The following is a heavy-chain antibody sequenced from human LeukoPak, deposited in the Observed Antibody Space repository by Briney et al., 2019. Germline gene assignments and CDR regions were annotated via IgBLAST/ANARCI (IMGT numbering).Heavy chain of an antibody. Sequence: ASVEVSCKASGYTFTGYYMHWVRQAPGQGLEWMGWINPNSGGTNYAQKFQGRVTMTRDTSISTAYMELSRLRSDDTAVYYCARAGIAVAGTENWFDPWGQGTLVTVSS. J-gene: IGHJ5*02. CDR2: INPNSGGT. V-gene: IGHV1-2*02. CDR1: GYTFTGYY. CDR3: ARAGIAVAGTENWFDP. D-gene: IGHD6-19*01.